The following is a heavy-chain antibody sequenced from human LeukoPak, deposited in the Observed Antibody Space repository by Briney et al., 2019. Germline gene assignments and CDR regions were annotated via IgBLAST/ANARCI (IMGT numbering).Heavy chain of an antibody. CDR1: GFTFSSYW. CDR3: ARSGPSFYYYGSGSYYRDYYYYYMDV. D-gene: IGHD3-10*01. V-gene: IGHV3-7*01. J-gene: IGHJ6*03. CDR2: IKQDGSEK. Sequence: PGGPLRLSCAASGFTFSSYWMSWVRQAPGKGLEWVANIKQDGSEKYYVDSVKGRFTISRDNAKNSLYLQMNSLRAEDTAVYYCARSGPSFYYYGSGSYYRDYYYYYMDVWGKGTTVTVSS.